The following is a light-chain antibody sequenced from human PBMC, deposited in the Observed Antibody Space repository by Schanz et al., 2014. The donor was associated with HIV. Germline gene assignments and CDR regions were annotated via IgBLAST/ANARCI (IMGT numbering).Light chain of an antibody. CDR2: AAF. J-gene: IGKJ2*01. V-gene: IGKV1-39*02. CDR3: QRYNSYSHT. CDR1: QDISNY. Sequence: DIQMTQSPSSLSASVGDRVTITCQASQDISNYLNWYQQKPGKAPKLLIYAAFTLQSGVPSRFSGSGSGTEFTLTISSLQPDDFATYYCQRYNSYSHTFGQGTKLDIK.